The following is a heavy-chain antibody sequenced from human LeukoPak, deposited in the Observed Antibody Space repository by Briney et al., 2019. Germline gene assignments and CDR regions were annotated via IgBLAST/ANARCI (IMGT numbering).Heavy chain of an antibody. J-gene: IGHJ4*02. CDR1: GITFRSYG. CDR3: ARDRGSGSFDY. V-gene: IGHV3-33*01. Sequence: GGSLRLSWAASGITFRSYGMHWVRQAPGKGLEWVAFIWYDGSNKYYADSVKGRFTISRDNSRNTLFLQMNSLRAEDTAVYYCARDRGSGSFDYWGQGTLVTVSS. D-gene: IGHD3-10*01. CDR2: IWYDGSNK.